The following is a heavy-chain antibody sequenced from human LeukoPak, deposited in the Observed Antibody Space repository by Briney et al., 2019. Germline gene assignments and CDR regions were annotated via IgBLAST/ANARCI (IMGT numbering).Heavy chain of an antibody. CDR1: GFTFSSYG. CDR3: AKEYYAAFDI. V-gene: IGHV3-48*01. D-gene: IGHD2/OR15-2a*01. CDR2: ISSSTRTT. J-gene: IGHJ3*02. Sequence: GGSLRLSCAASGFTFSSYGMHWVRQAPGKGLEWVSRISSSTRTTYYADSVKGRFTISRDNAQNSLYLQMNSLRAEDTAVYYCAKEYYAAFDIWGQGTMVTVSS.